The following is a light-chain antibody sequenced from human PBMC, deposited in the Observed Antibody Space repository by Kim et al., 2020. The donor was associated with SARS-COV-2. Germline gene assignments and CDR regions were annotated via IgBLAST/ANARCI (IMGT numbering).Light chain of an antibody. CDR1: SGHSNYG. Sequence: ASVPLTCTLSSGHSNYGITWLQQQPEKGPRFLMRVNSDGSHSKGDGIPDRFSCSRSGAERYLTISSLQSDDEADYYCQTWGTGTWVFGGGTQLTVL. CDR3: QTWGTGTWV. V-gene: IGLV4-69*01. J-gene: IGLJ3*02. CDR2: VNSDGSH.